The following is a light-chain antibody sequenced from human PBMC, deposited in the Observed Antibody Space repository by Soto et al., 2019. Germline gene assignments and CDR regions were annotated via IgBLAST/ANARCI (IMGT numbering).Light chain of an antibody. CDR2: GAS. Sequence: EIVLTQSPDTLSLSPGERVTLSCRASQRMTNNFLAWFQQKPGLAPRLLIHGASTRASGVPARFTGGGSGTDFVLTISRVEPEDVAVYYWQQYGRSPFTFGQGTKLHIK. V-gene: IGKV3-20*01. CDR1: QRMTNNF. CDR3: QQYGRSPFT. J-gene: IGKJ2*01.